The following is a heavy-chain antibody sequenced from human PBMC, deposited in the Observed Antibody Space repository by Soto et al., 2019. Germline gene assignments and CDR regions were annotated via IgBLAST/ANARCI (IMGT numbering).Heavy chain of an antibody. J-gene: IGHJ1*01. V-gene: IGHV3-30*18. CDR1: GFTFSSYG. D-gene: IGHD2-2*01. CDR2: ISYDGSNK. CDR3: AKDVARAAAIKGDFQH. Sequence: GGSLRLSCAASGFTFSSYGMHWVRQAPGKGLEWVAVISYDGSNKYYADSVKGRFTISRDNSKNTLYLQMNSLRAEDTAVYYCAKDVARAAAIKGDFQHWGQGTLVTVSS.